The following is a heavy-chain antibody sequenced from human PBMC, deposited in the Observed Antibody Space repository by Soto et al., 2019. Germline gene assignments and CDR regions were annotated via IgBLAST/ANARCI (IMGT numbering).Heavy chain of an antibody. Sequence: QVQLQESGPGLVKPSQTLSLTCSVSGGSISNDDYYWTWIRQPPGKGLEWIGHIYYNGNTYYNPSLKSRPTMSLDTSQNQFSLHLTSVIAADSASYFCARAPTVTSSFFYYGLDVWGQGTTVTVSS. CDR1: GGSISNDDYY. V-gene: IGHV4-30-4*08. CDR3: ARAPTVTSSFFYYGLDV. J-gene: IGHJ6*02. D-gene: IGHD4-17*01. CDR2: IYYNGNT.